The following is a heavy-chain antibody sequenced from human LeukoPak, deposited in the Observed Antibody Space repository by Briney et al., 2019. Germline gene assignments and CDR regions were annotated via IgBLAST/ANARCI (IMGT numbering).Heavy chain of an antibody. CDR1: GFPFSSYS. V-gene: IGHV3-48*04. Sequence: GGSLRLSCAASGFPFSSYSMNWVRQAPGEGLEWVSYISSSRTTSYADSVKGRFTISRDNSRNSLYLQMNSLRSEDTAFYYCAKGNSGEYYDTYFDSWGQGTLVAVSS. D-gene: IGHD1-26*01. J-gene: IGHJ4*02. CDR3: AKGNSGEYYDTYFDS. CDR2: ISSSRTT.